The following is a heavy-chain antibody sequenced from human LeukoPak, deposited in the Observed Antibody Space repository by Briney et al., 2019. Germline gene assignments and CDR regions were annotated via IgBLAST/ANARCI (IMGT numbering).Heavy chain of an antibody. Sequence: PSETLSLTCTVSGGSISSSSYYWGWIRQPPGQGLEWIGSIYYSGSTYYNPSLKSRVTISVDTSKNQFSLKLSSVTAADTAVYYCARHGPGYSYGIDYWGQGTLVTVSS. J-gene: IGHJ4*02. D-gene: IGHD5-18*01. V-gene: IGHV4-39*01. CDR1: GGSISSSSYY. CDR3: ARHGPGYSYGIDY. CDR2: IYYSGST.